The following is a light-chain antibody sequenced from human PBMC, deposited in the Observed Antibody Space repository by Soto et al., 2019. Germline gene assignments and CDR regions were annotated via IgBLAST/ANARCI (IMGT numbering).Light chain of an antibody. CDR1: QSISSW. J-gene: IGKJ5*01. V-gene: IGKV1-5*01. CDR3: MQGTNPFT. Sequence: DIQMTQSPSTLSASVGDRVTITCRASQSISSWLAWYQQKPGKAPKLLIYDASSLESGVPSRFSGSGSGTDFTLKISSVEAEDVGVYYCMQGTNPFTFGQGTRLEIK. CDR2: DAS.